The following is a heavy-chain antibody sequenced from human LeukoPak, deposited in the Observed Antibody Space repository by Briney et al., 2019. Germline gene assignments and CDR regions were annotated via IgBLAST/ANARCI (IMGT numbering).Heavy chain of an antibody. V-gene: IGHV3-48*03. J-gene: IGHJ4*02. D-gene: IGHD6-19*01. CDR1: GFTFSSYG. CDR2: ISSSGSTI. CDR3: ARLVTTVAGTVDY. Sequence: PGGSLRLSCAASGFTFSSYGMNWVRQAPGKGLEWVSYISSSGSTIYYADSVKGRFTISRDNAKNSLYLQMNSLRAEDTAVYYCARLVTTVAGTVDYWGQGTLVTVSS.